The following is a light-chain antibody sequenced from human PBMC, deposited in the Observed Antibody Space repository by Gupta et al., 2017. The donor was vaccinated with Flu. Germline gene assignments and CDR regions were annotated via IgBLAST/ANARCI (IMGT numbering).Light chain of an antibody. CDR2: SSS. Sequence: QSVLTQPPSVSGTPGQRVTISCSGSSSNVGSNTVSWYQQFPGTAPQLLMYSSSQRPSGVPDRFSGSKSGTSASLAIGGLQSDDEADYYCTSWDDSLNGVVFGGGTRLTVL. CDR1: SSNVGSNT. CDR3: TSWDDSLNGVV. V-gene: IGLV1-44*01. J-gene: IGLJ3*02.